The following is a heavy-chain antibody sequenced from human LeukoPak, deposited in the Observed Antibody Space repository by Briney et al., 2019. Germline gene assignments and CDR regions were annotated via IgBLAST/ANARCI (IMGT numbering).Heavy chain of an antibody. CDR1: GYSISSGYY. CDR2: IYHSGST. D-gene: IGHD4-17*01. Sequence: PSETLSLTCAVSGYSISSGYYWGWIRQPPGKGLEWIGSIYHSGSTYYNPSLKSRVTISVDTSKNQLSLKLSFVTAADTAVYYCAREKTVTTKAFDIWGQGTMVTVSS. J-gene: IGHJ3*02. V-gene: IGHV4-38-2*02. CDR3: AREKTVTTKAFDI.